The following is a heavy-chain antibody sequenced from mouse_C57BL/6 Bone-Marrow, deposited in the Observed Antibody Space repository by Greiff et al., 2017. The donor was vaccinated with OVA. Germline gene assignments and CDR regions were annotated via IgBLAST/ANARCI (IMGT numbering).Heavy chain of an antibody. J-gene: IGHJ3*01. CDR2: IHPNSGST. CDR3: AMDYGPWFAY. D-gene: IGHD1-1*01. Sequence: QVQLQQPGAELVKPGASVKLSCKASGYTLTSYWMHWVKQRPGQGLEWIGMIHPNSGSTNYNEEFKSKATLTVDKSSSTAYMQLSSLTSEDSAVYYCAMDYGPWFAYWGQGTLVTVSA. V-gene: IGHV1-64*01. CDR1: GYTLTSYW.